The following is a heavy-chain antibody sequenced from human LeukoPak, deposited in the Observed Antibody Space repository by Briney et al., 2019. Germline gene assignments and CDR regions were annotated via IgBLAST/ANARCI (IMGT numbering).Heavy chain of an antibody. Sequence: GASVKVSCKASGYTFTSYYMHWVRQAPGQGLEWMGWINPNSGGTNYAQKFQGRVTMTRDTSISTAYMELSRLRSDDTAVYYCAVYDSSGYPLIDYWGQGTLVTVSS. V-gene: IGHV1-2*02. CDR2: INPNSGGT. CDR3: AVYDSSGYPLIDY. CDR1: GYTFTSYY. J-gene: IGHJ4*02. D-gene: IGHD3-22*01.